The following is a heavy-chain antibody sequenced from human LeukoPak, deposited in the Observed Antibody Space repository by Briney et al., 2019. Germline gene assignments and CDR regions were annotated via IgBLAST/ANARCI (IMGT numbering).Heavy chain of an antibody. CDR3: ARRGEYYYDSSGYYRLFDY. CDR1: GFTFSSYS. J-gene: IGHJ4*02. D-gene: IGHD3-22*01. CDR2: ISSSSSYI. Sequence: PGGSLRLSCAASGFTFSSYSMNWVRQAPGKGLEWVSSISSSSSYIYYADSVKGRFTISRDNAKNSLYLQMNSLRAEDTAVYYCARRGEYYYDSSGYYRLFDYWGQGTLVTVSS. V-gene: IGHV3-21*01.